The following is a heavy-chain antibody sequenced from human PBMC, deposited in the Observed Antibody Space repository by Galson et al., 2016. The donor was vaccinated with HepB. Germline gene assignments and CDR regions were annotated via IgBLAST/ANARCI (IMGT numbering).Heavy chain of an antibody. V-gene: IGHV4-59*01. Sequence: SETLSLTCAVSGAPISEYYWSWIRQTPGKGLEWIGFINYSGDTRYNPSLKSRVTISVDTSKNQFSLRLTSVTAADTAMYFCAREYSSFDYMGHGILVTVSS. D-gene: IGHD6-19*01. CDR2: INYSGDT. CDR3: AREYSSFDY. J-gene: IGHJ4*01. CDR1: GAPISEYY.